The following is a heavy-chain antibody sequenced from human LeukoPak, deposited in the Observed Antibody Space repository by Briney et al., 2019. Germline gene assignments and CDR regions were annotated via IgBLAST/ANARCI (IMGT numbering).Heavy chain of an antibody. CDR2: IYYSGST. CDR3: ARDPRTAVAGTRRVSGYAFDI. J-gene: IGHJ3*02. D-gene: IGHD6-19*01. V-gene: IGHV4-38-2*02. CDR1: GYSISSGYY. Sequence: SETLSLTCIVSGYSISSGYYWGWIRQPPGKGLEWIGYIYYSGSTNYNPSLKSRVTISVDTSKNQFSLKLSSVTAADTAVYYCARDPRTAVAGTRRVSGYAFDIWGQGTMVTVSS.